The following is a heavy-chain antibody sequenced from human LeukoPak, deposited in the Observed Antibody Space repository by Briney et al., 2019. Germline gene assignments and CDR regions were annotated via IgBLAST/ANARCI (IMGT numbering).Heavy chain of an antibody. V-gene: IGHV1-8*01. CDR2: MNPNSGNT. CDR1: GYTLTSYD. J-gene: IGHJ5*02. D-gene: IGHD6-19*01. Sequence: ASVKVSCKASGYTLTSYDINWVRQATGQGLEWMGWMNPNSGNTGYAQKFQGRVTMTRNTSISTAYMELSSLRSEDTAVYYCARGLSSGWYGDNWFDPWGQGTLVTVSS. CDR3: ARGLSSGWYGDNWFDP.